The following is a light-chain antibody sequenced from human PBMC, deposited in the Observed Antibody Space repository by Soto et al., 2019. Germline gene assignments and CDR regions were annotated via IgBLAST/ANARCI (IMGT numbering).Light chain of an antibody. V-gene: IGKV1-17*01. J-gene: IGKJ2*02. Sequence: DIPMTPSPSSLSASVGDRVTITCRASQGISNDGGWYQQKAGKAPKRLISAASNLQRGVPSRFSGSGSGTAFNLTISSLQPEDCGTDYCLQRDSYHRTFGQGTRLAIK. CDR3: LQRDSYHRT. CDR2: AAS. CDR1: QGISND.